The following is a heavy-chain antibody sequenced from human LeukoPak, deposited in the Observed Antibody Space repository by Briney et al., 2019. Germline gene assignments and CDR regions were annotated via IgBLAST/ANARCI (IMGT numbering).Heavy chain of an antibody. J-gene: IGHJ3*01. CDR1: GFTFSSYG. Sequence: PVGSLRLSCAASGFTFSSYGMHWVRQAPGKGLEWVAVISYDGSNKYYADSVKGRFTISRDNSKNTLYLQMNSLRAEDTAVYYCAKDLWGLWGQGTMVTVSS. CDR3: AKDLWGL. V-gene: IGHV3-30*18. CDR2: ISYDGSNK. D-gene: IGHD3-10*01.